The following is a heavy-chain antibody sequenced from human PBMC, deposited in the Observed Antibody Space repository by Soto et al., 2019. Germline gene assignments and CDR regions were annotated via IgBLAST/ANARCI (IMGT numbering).Heavy chain of an antibody. CDR1: GFTFDDYA. J-gene: IGHJ4*02. V-gene: IGHV3-9*01. CDR2: ITWNSDII. D-gene: IGHD7-27*01. Sequence: EVELVESGGGLVQSGRSLRLSCTTSGFTFDDYAMHWVRQAPGKGLEWVSGITWNSDIIDYADSVKGRFTVSRDNAKNSLYLQMNSLRAEDTALYYCAKELGPAPSFDFWGQGTLVTVSS. CDR3: AKELGPAPSFDF.